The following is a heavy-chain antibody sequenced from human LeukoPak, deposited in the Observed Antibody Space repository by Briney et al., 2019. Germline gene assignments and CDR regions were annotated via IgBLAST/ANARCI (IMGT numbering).Heavy chain of an antibody. D-gene: IGHD3-10*01. CDR1: GFTFSSYA. CDR3: ARDKMVRGTPLDY. J-gene: IGHJ4*02. V-gene: IGHV3-30-3*01. CDR2: ISYDGSNK. Sequence: QPGGSLRLSCAASGFTFSSYAMHWVRQAPGKGLEWVAVISYDGSNKYYADSVKGRFTISRDNSKNTLYLQMNSLRAEDTAVYYCARDKMVRGTPLDYWGQGTLVTVSS.